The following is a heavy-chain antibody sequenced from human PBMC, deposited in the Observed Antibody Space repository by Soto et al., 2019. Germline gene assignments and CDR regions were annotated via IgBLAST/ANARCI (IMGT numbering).Heavy chain of an antibody. CDR1: GYTFTTYE. J-gene: IGHJ4*02. V-gene: IGHV1-46*01. D-gene: IGHD3-10*01. CDR2: INPRGGST. Sequence: QVQLVQSGAEVRKPGASVKVSCKSSGYTFTTYEMHWVRQAPGQGLEWMGRINPRGGSTSYAKRFPGRVTMTRDTATSTVYMELCSLSSGDTAVYYCARAVRDGFSLRGGFYFDYWGQGTLVTVSS. CDR3: ARAVRDGFSLRGGFYFDY.